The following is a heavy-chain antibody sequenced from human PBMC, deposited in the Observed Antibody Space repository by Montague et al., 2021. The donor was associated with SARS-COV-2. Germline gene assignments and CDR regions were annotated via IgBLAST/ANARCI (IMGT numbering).Heavy chain of an antibody. J-gene: IGHJ4*02. V-gene: IGHV4-61*02. CDR3: ASSHCGGDCY. D-gene: IGHD2-21*02. Sequence: TLSLTRTVSGGSISYGSYLWTWIRQPAGKGLEWIGRIHTSGSTNYXPSLKSRVAISIDTSKDQFSLELSSVTAADTAVYYCASSHCGGDCYSGQETLVTVSS. CDR2: IHTSGST. CDR1: GGSISYGSYL.